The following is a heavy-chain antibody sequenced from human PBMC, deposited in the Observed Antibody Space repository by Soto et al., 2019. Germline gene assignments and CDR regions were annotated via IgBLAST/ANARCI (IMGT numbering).Heavy chain of an antibody. CDR1: GGSFSGYY. V-gene: IGHV4-34*01. D-gene: IGHD3-16*01. J-gene: IGHJ6*03. CDR2: INHSGST. Sequence: SETRSLTCAVYGGSFSGYYWSWIRQPPGKGLEWIGEINHSGSTNYNPSLKSRVTISVDTSKNQFSLKLSSVTAADTAVYYCARGPINDYIWGSYYLSRVHMDVWGKGTTVTVSS. CDR3: ARGPINDYIWGSYYLSRVHMDV.